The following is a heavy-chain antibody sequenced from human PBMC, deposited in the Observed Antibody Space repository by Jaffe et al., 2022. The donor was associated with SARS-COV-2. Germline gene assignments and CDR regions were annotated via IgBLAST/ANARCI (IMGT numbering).Heavy chain of an antibody. Sequence: QVQLQQWGAGLLKPSETLSLTCAVYGDSFSGYYWTWIRQPPGKGLQWIGEINHGGSANYNPSLKSRVTISVDTSKNQFSLKLSSVTAADTAVYYCARGGVRLTSYSGSYYSWFDPWGQGTLVTVSS. J-gene: IGHJ5*02. CDR1: GDSFSGYY. CDR2: INHGGSA. CDR3: ARGGVRLTSYSGSYYSWFDP. D-gene: IGHD1-26*01. V-gene: IGHV4-34*01.